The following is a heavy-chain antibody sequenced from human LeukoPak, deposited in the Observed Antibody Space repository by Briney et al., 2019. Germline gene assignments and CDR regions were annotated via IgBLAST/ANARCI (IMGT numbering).Heavy chain of an antibody. CDR1: AGSISSYY. V-gene: IGHV4-4*07. J-gene: IGHJ6*03. CDR2: IYTSGST. CDR3: AKVAEVGATGYYYYMDV. D-gene: IGHD1-26*01. Sequence: SETLSLTCTVSAGSISSYYWSWIRQPTGKGLEWIRRIYTSGSTNYNPSLKSRVTMSVDTSKNQFSLKLSSVTAADTAVYYCAKVAEVGATGYYYYMDVWGKGTTVTISS.